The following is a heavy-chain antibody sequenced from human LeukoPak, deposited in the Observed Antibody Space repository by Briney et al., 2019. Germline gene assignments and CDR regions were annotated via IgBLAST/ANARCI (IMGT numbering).Heavy chain of an antibody. CDR2: IYYSGSS. V-gene: IGHV4-39*01. J-gene: IGHJ4*02. D-gene: IGHD3-3*01. CDR1: GGSISSSSYY. Sequence: SETLSLTCTVSGGSISSSSYYWGWIRQPPGKGLEWIGSIYYSGSSYYNPSLKSRVTISVDTSKNQFSLKLSSVTVADTAVYYCASLRERSYYARGFDYWGQGTLVTVSS. CDR3: ASLRERSYYARGFDY.